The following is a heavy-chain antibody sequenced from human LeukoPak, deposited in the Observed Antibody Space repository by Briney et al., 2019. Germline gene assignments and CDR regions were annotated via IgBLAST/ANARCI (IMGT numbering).Heavy chain of an antibody. CDR3: ARGAYYDGCNGYYYFDL. CDR2: TSRSSGTI. CDR1: GFSFCADS. Sequence: RGSLRLSCAPSGFSFCADSMGWVREAPGPGLGWMSYTSRSSGTIYYADSVKGPFTNSSDNANNSLYLQMNGLRAEDTAVYYCARGAYYDGCNGYYYFDLWGQATLVTVSS. V-gene: IGHV3-48*01. J-gene: IGHJ4*02. D-gene: IGHD3/OR15-3a*01.